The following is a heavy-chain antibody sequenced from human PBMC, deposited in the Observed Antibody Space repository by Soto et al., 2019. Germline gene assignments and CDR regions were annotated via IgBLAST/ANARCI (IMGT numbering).Heavy chain of an antibody. CDR2: INPQNGCI. Sequence: ASVQISFKSSWYTLTYFYTHWVRQVPGQGLEWVGWINPQNGCINYAQKFQGRVTMTRDTSVNTSYMELNRLTFDDSATCYCGRGRSVLHLDLMD. CDR1: WYTLTYFY. CDR3: GRGRSVLHLDLMD. D-gene: IGHD2-2*03. V-gene: IGHV1-2*02. J-gene: IGHJ6*03.